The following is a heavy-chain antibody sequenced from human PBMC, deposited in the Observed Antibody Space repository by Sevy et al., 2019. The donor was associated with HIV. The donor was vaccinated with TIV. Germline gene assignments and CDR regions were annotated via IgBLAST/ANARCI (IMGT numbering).Heavy chain of an antibody. CDR2: ISTSGSII. V-gene: IGHV3-48*03. CDR3: AREDGSRQYFQY. D-gene: IGHD6-13*01. CDR1: GFTFSSYE. Sequence: GGSLRLSCVASGFTFSSYEMNWVRQAPGKGLEWVSHISTSGSIIHYEDSVKGRFTISRDNAKNSLYLQMNSLRAEDTAVYYCAREDGSRQYFQYWGQGILVTVSS. J-gene: IGHJ1*01.